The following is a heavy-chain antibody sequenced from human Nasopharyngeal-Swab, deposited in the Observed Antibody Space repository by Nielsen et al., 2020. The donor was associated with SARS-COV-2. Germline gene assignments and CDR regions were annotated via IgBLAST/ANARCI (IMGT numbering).Heavy chain of an antibody. Sequence: GESLKISCAASGFTVSSNYMSWVRQAPGKGLEWVSVIYSDGTTHYTEPVKGRFTISRDSSKNTLYLQLNSLRAEDTAVYYCARGLVAATEGLDNWGQGTLVTVSS. CDR3: ARGLVAATEGLDN. CDR1: GFTVSSNY. V-gene: IGHV3-53*01. CDR2: IYSDGTT. D-gene: IGHD2-15*01. J-gene: IGHJ4*02.